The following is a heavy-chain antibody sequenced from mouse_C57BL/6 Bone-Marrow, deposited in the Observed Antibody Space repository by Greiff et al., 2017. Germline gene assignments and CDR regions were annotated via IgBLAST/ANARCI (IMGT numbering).Heavy chain of an antibody. Sequence: EVQLQESGAELVRPGASVKLSCTASGFNIKDYYMHWVKQRPEQGLEWIGRIDPEAGDTEYAPKFQGKATMTPDPATNTASLQLMSLTSEDTAVYYCTTTAQIAYWGQGTLVTVSA. D-gene: IGHD3-2*02. CDR1: GFNIKDYY. J-gene: IGHJ3*01. CDR2: IDPEAGDT. CDR3: TTTAQIAY. V-gene: IGHV14-1*01.